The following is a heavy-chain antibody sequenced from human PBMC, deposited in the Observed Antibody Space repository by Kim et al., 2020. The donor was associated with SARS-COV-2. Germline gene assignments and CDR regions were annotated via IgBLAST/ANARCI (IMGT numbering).Heavy chain of an antibody. J-gene: IGHJ5*02. D-gene: IGHD2-15*01. CDR1: GDSVSSNSAA. V-gene: IGHV6-1*01. Sequence: SQTLSLTCAISGDSVSSNSAAWNWIRQSPSRGLEWLGSTYYRSKWYNDYAVSVKSRITINPDTSKNQFSLQLNSVTPEDTAVYYCARDSDAREPLRGPNWFDPWGQGTLVTVSS. CDR2: TYYRSKWYN. CDR3: ARDSDAREPLRGPNWFDP.